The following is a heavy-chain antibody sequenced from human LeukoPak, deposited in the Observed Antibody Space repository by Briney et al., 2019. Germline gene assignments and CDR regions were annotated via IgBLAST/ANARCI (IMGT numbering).Heavy chain of an antibody. D-gene: IGHD6-6*01. J-gene: IGHJ5*02. V-gene: IGHV4-39*07. Sequence: SETLSLTCTVSGGSISSSSYYWGWIRQPPGKGLEWIGSIYYSGSTYYNPSLKSRVTISVDTSKNQFSLKLSSVTAADTAVYYCAKLRIAAQNWFDPWGQGTLVTVSS. CDR2: IYYSGST. CDR3: AKLRIAAQNWFDP. CDR1: GGSISSSSYY.